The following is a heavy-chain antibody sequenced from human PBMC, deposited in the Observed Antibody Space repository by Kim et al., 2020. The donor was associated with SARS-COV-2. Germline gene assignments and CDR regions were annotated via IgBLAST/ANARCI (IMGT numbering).Heavy chain of an antibody. CDR3: ARDTGSSWWEKLYYFDY. J-gene: IGHJ4*02. D-gene: IGHD6-13*01. Sequence: GGSLRLSCAASGFTFSSYWMSWVRQAPGKGLEWVANIKQDGSEKYYVDSVKGRFTISRDNAKNSLYLQMNSLRAEDTAVYYCARDTGSSWWEKLYYFDYWGQGTLVTVSS. CDR1: GFTFSSYW. V-gene: IGHV3-7*01. CDR2: IKQDGSEK.